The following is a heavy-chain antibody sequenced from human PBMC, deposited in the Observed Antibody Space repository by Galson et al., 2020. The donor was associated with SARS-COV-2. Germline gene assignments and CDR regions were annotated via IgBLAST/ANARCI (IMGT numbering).Heavy chain of an antibody. J-gene: IGHJ3*02. V-gene: IGHV1-24*01. CDR3: ATSLIVPTISAFDI. Sequence: ASVKVSCWVSGYSLTDLSMHWVRQATGKEREWMGGFDPKDDETIYAQKFQDSVTMTEDKSTDTVYMELSSLRSDDTALYYCATSLIVPTISAFDIWGQGTMVTVSS. CDR2: FDPKDDET. D-gene: IGHD5-12*01. CDR1: GYSLTDLS.